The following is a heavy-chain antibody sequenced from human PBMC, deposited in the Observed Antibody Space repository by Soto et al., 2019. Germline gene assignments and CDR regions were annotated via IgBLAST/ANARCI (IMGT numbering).Heavy chain of an antibody. Sequence: ASVKVSCKASGYTFTSYYMHWVRQAPGQGLEWMGIINPSGGSTSYAQKFQGRVTMTRDTSTSTVYMELSSLRSEDTAVYYCARDAGTTVTTYWFDPWGQGTLVTVSS. CDR2: INPSGGST. J-gene: IGHJ5*02. CDR3: ARDAGTTVTTYWFDP. CDR1: GYTFTSYY. D-gene: IGHD4-17*01. V-gene: IGHV1-46*03.